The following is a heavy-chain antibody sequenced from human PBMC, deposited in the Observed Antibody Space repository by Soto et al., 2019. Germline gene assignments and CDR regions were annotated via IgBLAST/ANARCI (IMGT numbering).Heavy chain of an antibody. Sequence: ASVKVSCKASGYTFTSYAMHWVHQAPGQRLEWMGWINAGNGNTKYSQKFQGRVTITRDTSASTAYMELSSLRSEDTAVYYCARDRLIRAVVAASSFDYWGQGTLVTVSS. CDR1: GYTFTSYA. D-gene: IGHD2-15*01. V-gene: IGHV1-3*01. CDR2: INAGNGNT. J-gene: IGHJ4*02. CDR3: ARDRLIRAVVAASSFDY.